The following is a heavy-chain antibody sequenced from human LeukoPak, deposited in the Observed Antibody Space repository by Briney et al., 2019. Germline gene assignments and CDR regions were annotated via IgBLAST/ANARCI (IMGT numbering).Heavy chain of an antibody. Sequence: GASVKVSCKASGYTFTSYGISWVRQAPGQGLEWMGWINPNSGGTNYAQKFQGRVTMTRDTSISTAYMELSRLRSDDTAVYYCARIGSGSYYLRRYYFDYWGQGTLVTVSS. J-gene: IGHJ4*02. CDR2: INPNSGGT. CDR1: GYTFTSYG. V-gene: IGHV1-2*02. D-gene: IGHD3-10*01. CDR3: ARIGSGSYYLRRYYFDY.